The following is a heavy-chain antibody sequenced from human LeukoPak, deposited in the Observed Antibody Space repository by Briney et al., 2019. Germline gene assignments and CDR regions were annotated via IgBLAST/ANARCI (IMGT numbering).Heavy chain of an antibody. Sequence: GRSLRLSCAASGFTFSSYAMHWVRQAPGEGLEWVAVISYDGSNKYCADSAKGRFTISRDNSKNTLYLQMNSLRAEDTAVYYCAREITMIVVVITGYFDYWGQGTLVTVSS. J-gene: IGHJ4*02. CDR2: ISYDGSNK. D-gene: IGHD3-22*01. CDR3: AREITMIVVVITGYFDY. CDR1: GFTFSSYA. V-gene: IGHV3-30-3*01.